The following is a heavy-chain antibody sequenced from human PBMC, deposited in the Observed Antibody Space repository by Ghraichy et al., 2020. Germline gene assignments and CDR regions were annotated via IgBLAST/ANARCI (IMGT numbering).Heavy chain of an antibody. J-gene: IGHJ5*02. D-gene: IGHD3-22*01. V-gene: IGHV2-70*01. CDR3: ARSWDHYDSSGYYQRGHFDP. CDR2: IDWYDDK. Sequence: SGPTLVKPTQTLTLTCTFSGFSLSTSGMCVSWIRQPPGKALEWLALIDWYDDKYYSTSLKTRLTISKDTSKNQVVLTMTNMDPVDTATYYCARSWDHYDSSGYYQRGHFDPWGQGTLVTVSS. CDR1: GFSLSTSGMC.